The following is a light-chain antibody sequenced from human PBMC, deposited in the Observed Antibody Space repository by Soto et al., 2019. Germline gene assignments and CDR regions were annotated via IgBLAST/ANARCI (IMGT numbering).Light chain of an antibody. CDR2: GAS. V-gene: IGKV3-15*01. CDR3: QQYNNWPPDT. J-gene: IGKJ2*01. CDR1: QSVNNN. Sequence: EIILTQSPASLSVSPVERATLSCRASQSVNNNLAWYQQKRGQAPRLLIYGASTRATGIPGRFRGSGSGTEFTLTITSLQSEDFAVYFCQQYNNWPPDTFGQGTKLEIK.